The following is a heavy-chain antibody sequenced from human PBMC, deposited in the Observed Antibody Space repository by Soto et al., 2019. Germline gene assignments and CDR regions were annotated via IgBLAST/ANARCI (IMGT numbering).Heavy chain of an antibody. D-gene: IGHD6-6*01. CDR1: GGSFSGYY. Sequence: SETLSLTCAVYGGSFSGYYWSWIRQPPGKGLEWIGEINHSGSTNYNPSLKSRVTISVDTSKNQFSLKLSSVTAADTAVYYCARGQEAARDPYYYYMDVWGKGTTVTVSS. V-gene: IGHV4-34*01. CDR2: INHSGST. CDR3: ARGQEAARDPYYYYMDV. J-gene: IGHJ6*03.